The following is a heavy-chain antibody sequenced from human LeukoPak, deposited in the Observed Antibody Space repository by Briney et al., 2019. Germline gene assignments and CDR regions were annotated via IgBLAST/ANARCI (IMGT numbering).Heavy chain of an antibody. V-gene: IGHV3-30*03. J-gene: IGHJ4*02. CDR1: GFSLSDYG. Sequence: GRSLRLSCTASGFSLSDYGTHWVRQAPGKGLEWVAVMPSHGGNQHYADSVTGRFTLSRDNSRNTVFLQMNSLRTDDTAVYYCAIGGLTSIDFWGQGTLVTVSS. D-gene: IGHD2-21*02. CDR3: AIGGLTSIDF. CDR2: MPSHGGNQ.